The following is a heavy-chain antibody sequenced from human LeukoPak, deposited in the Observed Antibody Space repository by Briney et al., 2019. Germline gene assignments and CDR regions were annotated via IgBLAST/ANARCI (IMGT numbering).Heavy chain of an antibody. CDR3: ATAPLHDYGDYVIDY. CDR1: GFTFSSYA. V-gene: IGHV3-23*01. CDR2: ISGSGGST. D-gene: IGHD4-17*01. J-gene: IGHJ4*02. Sequence: GGSLRLSCAASGFTFSSYAMSWVRQAPGKGLEWVSGISGSGGSTYYADSVKGRFTISRDNSKNTLYLQMNSLRAEDTAVYYCATAPLHDYGDYVIDYWGQGTLVTVSS.